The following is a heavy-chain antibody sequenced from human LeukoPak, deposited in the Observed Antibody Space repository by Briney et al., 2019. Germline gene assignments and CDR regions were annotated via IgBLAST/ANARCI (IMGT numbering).Heavy chain of an antibody. CDR2: INPNTGDT. CDR1: GYTFTGYH. Sequence: ASVKVSCKASGYTFTGYHMHWVRQAPGQGLEWMGWINPNTGDTNYAQKFQGRVTITRDASISTAYMELSRLRSDDTAVYYCARGSRELELHDYWGQGTLVTVSS. V-gene: IGHV1-2*02. D-gene: IGHD1-7*01. J-gene: IGHJ4*02. CDR3: ARGSRELELHDY.